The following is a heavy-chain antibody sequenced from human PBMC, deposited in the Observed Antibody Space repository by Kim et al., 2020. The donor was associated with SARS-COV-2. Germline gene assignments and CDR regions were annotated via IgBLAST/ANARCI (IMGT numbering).Heavy chain of an antibody. CDR2: IYDDGKT. CDR1: GITVSRSY. D-gene: IGHD3-10*01. Sequence: GGSLRLSCAASGITVSRSYMTWVRQAPGKGLEWVSVIYDDGKTYSADSVKGRFTISRDNSENTLYLQMNDVRAEDTAVYYCARALYGTGSYYRYGMDVWGQGTTVTVSS. V-gene: IGHV3-53*01. J-gene: IGHJ6*02. CDR3: ARALYGTGSYYRYGMDV.